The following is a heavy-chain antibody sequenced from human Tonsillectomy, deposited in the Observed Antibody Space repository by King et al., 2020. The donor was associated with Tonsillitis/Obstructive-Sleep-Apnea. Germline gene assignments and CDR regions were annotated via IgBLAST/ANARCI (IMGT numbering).Heavy chain of an antibody. CDR2: ISSSSSYI. V-gene: IGHV3-21*01. J-gene: IGHJ4*02. Sequence: VQLVESGGGLVKPGGSLRLSCAASGFTFRSYSMNWVRHAPGGGLEWVSSISSSSSYIYYADSGKGRFTIPRDNAKNSLYLQMDSLRAEDTAVYYCARGGAAVVSGVDYWGQGALVTVSS. CDR3: ARGGAAVVSGVDY. D-gene: IGHD4-23*01. CDR1: GFTFRSYS.